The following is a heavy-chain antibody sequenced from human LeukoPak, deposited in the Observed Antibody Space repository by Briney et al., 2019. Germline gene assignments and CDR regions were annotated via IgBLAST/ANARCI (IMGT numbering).Heavy chain of an antibody. Sequence: GGSLRLSCAASGFTFSSHGMNWVRQAPGKGLEWVAFIRYDGSNKYYADSVKGRFTISRDNAKNSLYLQMNSLRAEDTAVYYCARGPTMKMDVWGKGTTVTVSS. CDR2: IRYDGSNK. J-gene: IGHJ6*04. CDR3: ARGPTMKMDV. V-gene: IGHV3-30*02. CDR1: GFTFSSHG. D-gene: IGHD3-22*01.